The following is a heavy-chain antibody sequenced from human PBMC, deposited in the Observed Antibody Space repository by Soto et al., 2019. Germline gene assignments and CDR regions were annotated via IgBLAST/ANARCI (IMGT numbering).Heavy chain of an antibody. CDR3: TTCRGVIGERWD. CDR1: GFTFSNAW. V-gene: IGHV3-15*01. CDR2: IKSKTDGGTT. J-gene: IGHJ4*02. Sequence: EVQLVESGGGLVKPGGSLRLSCAASGFTFSNAWMSWVRQAPGKGLEWVGRIKSKTDGGTTDYAAPVKGRFTISRDDSKNTLYLQMNSLKTEDTAVYYCTTCRGVIGERWDWDQGTLVTVSS. D-gene: IGHD3-10*01.